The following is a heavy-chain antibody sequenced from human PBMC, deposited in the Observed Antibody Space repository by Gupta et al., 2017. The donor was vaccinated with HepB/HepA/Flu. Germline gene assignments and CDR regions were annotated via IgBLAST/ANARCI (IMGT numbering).Heavy chain of an antibody. CDR3: AKCAGGSGSYGFHGMDV. J-gene: IGHJ6*02. CDR2: LSGSGVGT. D-gene: IGHD3-10*01. CDR1: GFTFSSYA. V-gene: IGHV3-23*01. Sequence: EERLLESGGGLVQPGGSLRLSCAASGFTFSSYAMRWVRQAPGKGLEWVSSLSGSGVGTYYADAVKGRFTISRDNSKNALYLQMNSLRADDTAVYYCAKCAGGSGSYGFHGMDVWGQGTTVT.